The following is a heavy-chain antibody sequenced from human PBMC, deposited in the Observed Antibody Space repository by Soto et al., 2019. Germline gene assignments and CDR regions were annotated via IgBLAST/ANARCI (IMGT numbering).Heavy chain of an antibody. V-gene: IGHV5-51*01. D-gene: IGHD6-6*01. Sequence: GESLKLSCKGSGYSFTSYWIGWVRQMPGKGLEWMGIIYPGDSDTRYSPSFQGQVTISADKSISTAYLQWSSLKASDTAMYYCARGDVAARSAFDIWGQGTMVTVAS. J-gene: IGHJ3*02. CDR1: GYSFTSYW. CDR3: ARGDVAARSAFDI. CDR2: IYPGDSDT.